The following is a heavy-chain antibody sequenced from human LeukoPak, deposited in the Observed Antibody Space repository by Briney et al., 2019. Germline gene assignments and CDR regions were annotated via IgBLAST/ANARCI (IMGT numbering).Heavy chain of an antibody. CDR3: ARGFRSGYEY. CDR2: ISANGVAT. V-gene: IGHV3-23*01. J-gene: IGHJ4*02. D-gene: IGHD2-15*01. CDR1: GFTFSTYG. Sequence: GGSLRLSYAAAGFTFSTYGMSWVRQVPGKGPEWVSGISANGVATYYADSVKGRFSISRDNSKNTLYLQMNSLRVEDTAVYYCARGFRSGYEYWGQGILVTVSS.